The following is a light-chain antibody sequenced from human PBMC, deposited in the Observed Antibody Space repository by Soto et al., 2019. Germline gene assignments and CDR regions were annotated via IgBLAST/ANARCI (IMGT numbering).Light chain of an antibody. CDR1: SSNIGAGSD. V-gene: IGLV1-40*01. CDR3: QSYDTSLNGVV. CDR2: GDI. J-gene: IGLJ1*01. Sequence: QSVLTQPPSVSGAPGQRVTISCAGSSSNIGAGSDVHWYQHLPGTAPKLLIYGDINRPSGVPDRFSASKSGTSASLAIAGLQAEDEADYYCQSYDTSLNGVVFGTGTKLTVL.